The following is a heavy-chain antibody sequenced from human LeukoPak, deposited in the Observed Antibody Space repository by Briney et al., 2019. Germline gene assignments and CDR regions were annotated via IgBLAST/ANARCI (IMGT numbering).Heavy chain of an antibody. CDR1: GYTFTSYY. J-gene: IGHJ4*02. Sequence: GASVKVSFKASGYTFTSYYVHWVRQAPGQGLEWMGIINSSGGSSSYAQKFQGRVTMTRDTSTSTVYMELSSLRSEDTAVYYCARDPDSGSYPGYYFDYWGQGTLVTVSS. V-gene: IGHV1-46*01. CDR3: ARDPDSGSYPGYYFDY. CDR2: INSSGGSS. D-gene: IGHD1-26*01.